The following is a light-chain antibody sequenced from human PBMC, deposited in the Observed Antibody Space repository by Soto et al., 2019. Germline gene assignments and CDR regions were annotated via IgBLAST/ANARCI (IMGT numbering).Light chain of an antibody. V-gene: IGLV2-14*01. Sequence: QSALTQPASVSGSPGQSITISCTGTSCDVGGYNYVSWYQQHPGKAPKLMIYDVSNRPSGVSNRFSGSKSGNTASLTISGLQAEDEAGYYCSSYTSSSTYVVFGGGTKRTVL. J-gene: IGLJ2*01. CDR3: SSYTSSSTYVV. CDR1: SCDVGGYNY. CDR2: DVS.